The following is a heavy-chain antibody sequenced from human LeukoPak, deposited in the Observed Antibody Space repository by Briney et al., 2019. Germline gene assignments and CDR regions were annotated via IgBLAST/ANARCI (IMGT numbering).Heavy chain of an antibody. J-gene: IGHJ3*02. CDR3: ARQSLDYYETLDAFDI. CDR2: INCKSGAT. Sequence: GSVQVSCHASASTFPYYYIHWMRQAPGQGLEWMGWINCKSGATSYSQKFRGRVTMTKDRPIRTAYMELSRLKSDDTAVYYCARQSLDYYETLDAFDIWGQGTVVTVSS. D-gene: IGHD3-22*01. V-gene: IGHV1-2*02. CDR1: ASTFPYYY.